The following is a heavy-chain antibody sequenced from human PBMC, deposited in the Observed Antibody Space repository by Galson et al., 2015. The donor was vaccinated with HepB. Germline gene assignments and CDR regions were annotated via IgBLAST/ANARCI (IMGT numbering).Heavy chain of an antibody. D-gene: IGHD3-10*01. CDR3: ARAPVSYYYGSGRGCMDV. J-gene: IGHJ6*02. CDR2: ISSSSSYI. CDR1: GFTFSSYS. V-gene: IGHV3-21*01. Sequence: SLRLSCAASGFTFSSYSMNWVRQAPGRGLEWVSSISSSSSYIYYADSVKGRFTISRDNAKNSLYLQMNSLRAEDTAVYWCARAPVSYYYGSGRGCMDVWGQGTTVTVS.